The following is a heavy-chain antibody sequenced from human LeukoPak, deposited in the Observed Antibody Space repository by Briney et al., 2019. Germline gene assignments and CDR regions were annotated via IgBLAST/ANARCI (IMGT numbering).Heavy chain of an antibody. J-gene: IGHJ5*02. CDR2: IYYSGST. CDR1: GGSISSYY. Sequence: PSETLSLTCTVSGGSISSYYWSWIRQPPGKGLEWIGYIYYSGSTNYNPSLKSRVTISVDTSKNQFSLKLSSVTAADTAMYYCARGTLGYCSGGSCSMNWFDPWGQGTLVTVSS. V-gene: IGHV4-59*12. D-gene: IGHD2-15*01. CDR3: ARGTLGYCSGGSCSMNWFDP.